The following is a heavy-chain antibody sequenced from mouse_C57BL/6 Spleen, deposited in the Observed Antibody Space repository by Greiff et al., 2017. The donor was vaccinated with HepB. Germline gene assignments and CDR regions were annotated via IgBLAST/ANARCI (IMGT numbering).Heavy chain of an antibody. J-gene: IGHJ3*01. D-gene: IGHD1-1*01. V-gene: IGHV1-26*01. CDR3: ARGDYGSSLAY. CDR2: INPNNGGT. Sequence: VQLQQSGPELVKPGASVKISCKASGYTFTDYYMNWVKQSHGKSLEWIGDINPNNGGTSYNQKFKGKATLTVDKSSSTGYMELRSLTSEDSAVYYCARGDYGSSLAYWGQGTLVTVSA. CDR1: GYTFTDYY.